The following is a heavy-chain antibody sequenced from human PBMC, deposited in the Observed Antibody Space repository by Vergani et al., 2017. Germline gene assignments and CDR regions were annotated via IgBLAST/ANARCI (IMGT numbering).Heavy chain of an antibody. CDR1: GFIFSTYA. CDR3: ARDCTSGGCPDNYGMDV. J-gene: IGHJ6*02. Sequence: EVQLLESGGGLVQPGGALRLSCAASGFIFSTYAMSWVRQAPGKGLEWVSAISASGPYINYADSVKGRFIISRDNTNNSLFLQLRSLRAEDAAVYYCARDCTSGGCPDNYGMDVWGQXP. V-gene: IGHV3-21*06. D-gene: IGHD2-8*01. CDR2: ISASGPYI.